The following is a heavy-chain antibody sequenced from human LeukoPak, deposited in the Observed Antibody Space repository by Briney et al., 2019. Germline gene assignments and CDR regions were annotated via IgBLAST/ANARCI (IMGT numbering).Heavy chain of an antibody. CDR1: GYTFTGYY. D-gene: IGHD6-13*01. CDR3: ARGRRIAAAGTYYYYGMDV. CDR2: INPNSGNT. V-gene: IGHV1-8*02. Sequence: ASVKVSCKASGYTFTGYYMHWVRQAPRQELEWMGWINPNSGNTGYAQKFQGRVTMTRNTSICTAYMELSSLRSEDTAVYYCARGRRIAAAGTYYYYGMDVWGQGTTVTVSS. J-gene: IGHJ6*02.